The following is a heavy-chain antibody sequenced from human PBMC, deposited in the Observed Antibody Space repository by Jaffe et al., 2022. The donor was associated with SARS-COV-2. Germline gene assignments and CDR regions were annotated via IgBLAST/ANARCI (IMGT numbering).Heavy chain of an antibody. J-gene: IGHJ4*02. CDR3: ARLGDNSGYIDY. CDR2: IRQDGSAK. Sequence: EVQLVESGGDLVQPGGSLRLSCAASGFSLNRYWMSWVRQAPGKGLEWVANIRQDGSAKFYVDSVTGRFTISRDNAKNSLFLQLNSLRVEDTAVYYCARLGDNSGYIDYWGQGSLVTVSS. D-gene: IGHD3-22*01. V-gene: IGHV3-7*01. CDR1: GFSLNRYW.